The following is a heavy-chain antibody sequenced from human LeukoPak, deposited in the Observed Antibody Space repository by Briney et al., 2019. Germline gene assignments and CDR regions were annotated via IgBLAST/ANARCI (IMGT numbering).Heavy chain of an antibody. Sequence: SETLSLTCTVSGGSISSGGYYWSWIRQHPGKGLEWIGYIYYSGSTYYTPSLKSRVTISVDTSKNQFSLKLSSVTAADTAVYYCARESRISILPDYWGQGTLVTVSS. V-gene: IGHV4-31*03. D-gene: IGHD3-9*01. CDR1: GGSISSGGYY. CDR2: IYYSGST. CDR3: ARESRISILPDY. J-gene: IGHJ4*02.